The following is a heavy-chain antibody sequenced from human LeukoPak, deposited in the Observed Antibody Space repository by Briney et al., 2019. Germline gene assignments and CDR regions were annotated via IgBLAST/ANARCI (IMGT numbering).Heavy chain of an antibody. CDR1: GGSISSSSYY. CDR3: ARENSYYDSTGYYYGSGYFDY. CDR2: IYYSGST. J-gene: IGHJ4*02. D-gene: IGHD3-22*01. V-gene: IGHV4-61*01. Sequence: SETLSLTCTVSGGSISSSSYYWVWIRQPPGKGLEWIGYIYYSGSTNYNPSLQSRVTISVDTSKNQFSLRLNSVTAADTAVYYCARENSYYDSTGYYYGSGYFDYWGQGTLVTVSS.